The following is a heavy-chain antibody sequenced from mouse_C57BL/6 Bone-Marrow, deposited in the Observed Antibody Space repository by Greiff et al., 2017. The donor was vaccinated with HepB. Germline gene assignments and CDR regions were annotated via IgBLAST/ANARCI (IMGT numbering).Heavy chain of an antibody. CDR1: GFTFSSYT. Sequence: EVNLVESGGGLVKPGGSLKLSCAASGFTFSSYTMSWVRQTPEKRLEWVATISGGGGNTYYPDSVKGRFTISRDNAKNTLYLQMSSLRSEDTALYYCARGVTWFAYWGQGTLVTVSA. CDR2: ISGGGGNT. CDR3: ARGVTWFAY. D-gene: IGHD2-2*01. J-gene: IGHJ3*01. V-gene: IGHV5-9*01.